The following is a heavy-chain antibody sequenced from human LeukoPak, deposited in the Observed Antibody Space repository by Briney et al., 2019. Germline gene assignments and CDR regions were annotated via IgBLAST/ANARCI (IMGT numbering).Heavy chain of an antibody. Sequence: PGGSLRLSRAASGFTFDVYAMHWVRQAPGKGLEWVAVMSYDGSNKYYADSVQGRFTISRDNSQNTVHLQMSSLGPGDTAVYYCARDQVQHCSAGSCSVIDKCGPRTLVAVSS. V-gene: IGHV3-30*04. J-gene: IGHJ4*02. CDR3: ARDQVQHCSAGSCSVIDK. CDR2: MSYDGSNK. D-gene: IGHD2-15*01. CDR1: GFTFDVYA.